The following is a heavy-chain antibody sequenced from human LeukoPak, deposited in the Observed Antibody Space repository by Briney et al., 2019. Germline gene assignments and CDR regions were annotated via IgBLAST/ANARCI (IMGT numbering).Heavy chain of an antibody. J-gene: IGHJ6*02. CDR3: ARDVVAMVRGGMGMDV. Sequence: PGGSLRLSCAASGFTFSSYSMNWVRQAPGKGLEWVSYISSSSSTIYYADSVKGRFTISRDNAKNSLYLQMNSLRAEDTAVYYCARDVVAMVRGGMGMDVWGQGTTVTVSS. CDR2: ISSSSSTI. V-gene: IGHV3-48*01. CDR1: GFTFSSYS. D-gene: IGHD3-10*01.